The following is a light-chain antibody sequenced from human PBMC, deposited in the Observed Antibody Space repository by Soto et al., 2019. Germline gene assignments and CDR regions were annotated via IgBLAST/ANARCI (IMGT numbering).Light chain of an antibody. J-gene: IGKJ1*01. CDR3: QKYNSAPRCT. CDR1: QGISNY. Sequence: DIQMTQSPSSLSAYVGERVAITCRAIQGISNYLAWYQQKPGKVPKLLIYAASTLQSGVPSRFSGSGSGTDFTLTISSLQPEDVATYYCQKYNSAPRCTFGKGTKVDIK. V-gene: IGKV1-27*01. CDR2: AAS.